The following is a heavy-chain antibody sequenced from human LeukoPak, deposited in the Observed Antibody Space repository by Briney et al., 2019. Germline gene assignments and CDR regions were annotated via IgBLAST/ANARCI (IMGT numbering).Heavy chain of an antibody. V-gene: IGHV3-21*01. J-gene: IGHJ3*02. CDR2: ISSSSSYI. CDR1: GFTFSTYT. D-gene: IGHD2-2*01. Sequence: PGGSLRLSCAASGFTFSTYTVNWVRQAPGKGREWVASISSSSSYIYYADSVKGRFTISRDNAKNSLYLQMNSLRAEDTAVYYCARLRGYCSSTSCYVAFDIWGQGTMATVSS. CDR3: ARLRGYCSSTSCYVAFDI.